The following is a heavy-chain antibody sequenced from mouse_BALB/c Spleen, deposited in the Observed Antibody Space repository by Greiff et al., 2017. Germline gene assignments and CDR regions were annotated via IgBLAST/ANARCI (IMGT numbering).Heavy chain of an antibody. Sequence: EVKVVESGGGLVKPGGSLKLSCAASGFTFSDYYMYWVRQTPEKRLEWVATISDGGSYTYYPDSVKGRFTISRDNAKNNLYLQMSSLKSEDTAMYYCARGVRRGFDYWGQGTTLTVSS. D-gene: IGHD2-14*01. CDR2: ISDGGSYT. V-gene: IGHV5-4*02. J-gene: IGHJ2*01. CDR1: GFTFSDYY. CDR3: ARGVRRGFDY.